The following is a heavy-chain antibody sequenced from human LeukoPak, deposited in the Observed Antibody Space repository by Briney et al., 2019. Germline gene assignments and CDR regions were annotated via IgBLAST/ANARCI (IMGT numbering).Heavy chain of an antibody. D-gene: IGHD1-26*01. V-gene: IGHV4-59*01. CDR1: GGSISSYY. J-gene: IGHJ6*03. Sequence: SETLSLTCTVSGGSISSYYWSWIRQPPGKGLEWIGYIYYSGSTNYNPSLKSRVTISVDTSKNQFSLKLSSVTAADTAVYYCARGPHGGSNETPRDYYYYYMDVWGKGTTVTVSS. CDR2: IYYSGST. CDR3: ARGPHGGSNETPRDYYYYYMDV.